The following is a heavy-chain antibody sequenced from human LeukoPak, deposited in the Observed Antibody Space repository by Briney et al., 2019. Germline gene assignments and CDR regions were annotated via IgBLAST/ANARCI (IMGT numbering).Heavy chain of an antibody. Sequence: PSETLSLTCTVSGGSISSSNYYWGWIRQPPGKGLEWIGSIYYSGSTYYSPSLKSRVTISVDTSRNQFSLKLSSVTAADTAVYYCARPPGAYHSSGWYGYWGQGTLVTVSS. CDR3: ARPPGAYHSSGWYGY. J-gene: IGHJ4*02. V-gene: IGHV4-39*07. D-gene: IGHD6-19*01. CDR1: GGSISSSNYY. CDR2: IYYSGST.